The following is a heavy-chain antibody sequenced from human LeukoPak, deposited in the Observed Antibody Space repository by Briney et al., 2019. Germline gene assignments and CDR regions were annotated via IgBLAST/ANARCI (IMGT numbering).Heavy chain of an antibody. CDR3: AKTDHYYHMDV. V-gene: IGHV4-4*09. Sequence: SETLSLTCTVSGGSVSSYYWSWIRQPPGKGLEWIGYIYTSGSTYYNPSLESRVTISVDTSKNQFSLRLSSVTAADTALYYCAKTDHYYHMDVWGKGTTVTVSS. J-gene: IGHJ6*03. D-gene: IGHD1-1*01. CDR1: GGSVSSYY. CDR2: IYTSGST.